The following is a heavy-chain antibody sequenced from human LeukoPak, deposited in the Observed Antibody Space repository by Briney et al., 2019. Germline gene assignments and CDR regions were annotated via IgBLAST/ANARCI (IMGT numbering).Heavy chain of an antibody. V-gene: IGHV2-5*02. CDR2: IYWDDDK. CDR1: GFSLSTSGVG. CDR3: AHRPKAAAGPGWWFDP. D-gene: IGHD6-13*01. Sequence: SGPTLVNPTQTLTLTCTFSGFSLSTSGVGVGWIRQPPGKALEWLALIYWDDDKRYSSSLKSRLTITKDTSKNQVVLTMTNMDPVDTATYYSAHRPKAAAGPGWWFDPWGQGTLVTVSS. J-gene: IGHJ5*02.